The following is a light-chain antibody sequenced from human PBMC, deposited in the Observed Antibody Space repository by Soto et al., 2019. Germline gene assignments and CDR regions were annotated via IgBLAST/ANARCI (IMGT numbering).Light chain of an antibody. J-gene: IGLJ1*01. CDR1: SSNIANNY. CDR3: GTWDSSLNAYV. V-gene: IGLV1-51*01. CDR2: DTS. Sequence: QSALTQPPSVSAAPGQRVTISCSGSSSNIANNYVSWFQQVPGTAPKLLIYDTSQRLSGIPDRFSGSKSGTSATLGITGLQTGDEADYYCGTWDSSLNAYVFGSGTKVTVL.